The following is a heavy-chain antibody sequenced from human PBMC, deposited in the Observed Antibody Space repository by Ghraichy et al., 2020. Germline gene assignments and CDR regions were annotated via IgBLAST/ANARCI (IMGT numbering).Heavy chain of an antibody. J-gene: IGHJ3*02. Sequence: GSLRLSCTVSGGSISSSSYYWGWIRQPPGKGLEWIGSIYYSGSTYYNPSLKSRVTISVDTSKNQFSLKLRSVTAADTAMYYCARHGAAGAFAIWGQGTMVTVSS. D-gene: IGHD3-16*01. CDR1: GGSISSSSYY. V-gene: IGHV4-39*01. CDR2: IYYSGST. CDR3: ARHGAAGAFAI.